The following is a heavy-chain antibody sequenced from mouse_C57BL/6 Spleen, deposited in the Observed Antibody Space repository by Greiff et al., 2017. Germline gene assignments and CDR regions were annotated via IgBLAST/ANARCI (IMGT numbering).Heavy chain of an antibody. Sequence: QVQLQQSGAELVRPGASVTLSCKASGYTFTDYEMHWVKQTPVHGLEWIGAIDPETGGTAYNQKFKGKAILTADKSSSTAYMELRSLTSEDSAVYDSTRALGREDYFDYWGQGTTLTVSS. CDR1: GYTFTDYE. D-gene: IGHD4-1*01. CDR2: IDPETGGT. V-gene: IGHV1-15*01. CDR3: TRALGREDYFDY. J-gene: IGHJ2*01.